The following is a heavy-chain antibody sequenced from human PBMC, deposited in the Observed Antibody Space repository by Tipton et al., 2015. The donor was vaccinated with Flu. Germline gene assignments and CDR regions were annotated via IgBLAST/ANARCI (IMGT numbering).Heavy chain of an antibody. Sequence: GLVKPSETLSLTCTVSGGSISGYYWSWIRQSPGRGLEWIGYTYSNGNTNYNPSLKSRVTISVDTSEDQLSLKVTSVTAADTAVYFCARGARSSSSPFDYWGQGTLVTVSS. V-gene: IGHV4-59*12. CDR1: GGSISGYY. CDR2: TYSNGNT. J-gene: IGHJ4*02. D-gene: IGHD6-6*01. CDR3: ARGARSSSSPFDY.